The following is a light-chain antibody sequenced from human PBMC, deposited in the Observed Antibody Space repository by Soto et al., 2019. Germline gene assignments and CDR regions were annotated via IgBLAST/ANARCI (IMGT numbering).Light chain of an antibody. CDR1: QSVSSY. CDR3: QQYNSWLWT. V-gene: IGKV3-15*01. CDR2: GAS. J-gene: IGKJ1*01. Sequence: EIVLTQSPAPLSLSPGERAPLPCRASQSVSSYLAWYQQKPGQAPRLLIYGASTRATGIPARFSGSGSGTEFTLIISSLQSEDSAVYYCQQYNSWLWTFGQGTKVDI.